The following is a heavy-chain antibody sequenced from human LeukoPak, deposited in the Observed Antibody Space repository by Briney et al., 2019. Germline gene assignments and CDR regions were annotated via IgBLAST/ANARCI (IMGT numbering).Heavy chain of an antibody. V-gene: IGHV4-59*01. J-gene: IGHJ4*02. Sequence: SETLSLTCTVSGGSISSYYWSWIRQPPGKGLEWIGYIYYSGSTNYNPSLKSRVTISVDTSKNQFSLKLSSVTAADTAVYYCARGGYYDSRPFDYWGQGTLVTVSS. D-gene: IGHD3-22*01. CDR3: ARGGYYDSRPFDY. CDR2: IYYSGST. CDR1: GGSISSYY.